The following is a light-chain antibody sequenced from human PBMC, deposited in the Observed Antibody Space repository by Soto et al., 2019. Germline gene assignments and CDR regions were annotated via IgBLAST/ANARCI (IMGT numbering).Light chain of an antibody. CDR1: QIVSSY. CDR3: QHYGSSRWT. J-gene: IGKJ1*01. V-gene: IGKV3-20*01. Sequence: EIVITQSPSTLSVSPGERATLSCRASQIVSSYLAWYQQKPGQAPRLLIYGASNRATGIPDRFSGGGSGTDFTLTITRLEPEDFAVYYCQHYGSSRWTFGQGTKVAIK. CDR2: GAS.